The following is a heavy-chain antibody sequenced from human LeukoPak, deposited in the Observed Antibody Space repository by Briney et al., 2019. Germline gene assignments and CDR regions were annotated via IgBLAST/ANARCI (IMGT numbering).Heavy chain of an antibody. D-gene: IGHD6-19*01. CDR3: AKVWYSSEQRRYYYYYYMDV. CDR2: IRYDGSNK. CDR1: GFTFSSYG. J-gene: IGHJ6*03. V-gene: IGHV3-30*02. Sequence: GGSLRLSCAASGFTFSSYGMHWVRQAPGKGLEWVAFIRYDGSNKYYADSVKGRFTISRDNSKNTLYLQMNSLRAEDTAVYYCAKVWYSSEQRRYYYYYYMDVWGKGTTVTVSS.